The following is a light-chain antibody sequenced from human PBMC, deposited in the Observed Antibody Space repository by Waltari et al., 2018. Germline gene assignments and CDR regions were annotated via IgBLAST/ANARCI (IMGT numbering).Light chain of an antibody. CDR3: QQSYITTYT. V-gene: IGKV1-39*01. Sequence: IQMTQPPSSLSASVGDRVTITCRASQIISSSLNWYQQIPGKAPKLLIYVASNLQSGVPSRFSGSGSGTDFSLTISSLQPEDFATYYCQQSYITTYTFGQGTKLEIK. CDR2: VAS. J-gene: IGKJ2*01. CDR1: QIISSS.